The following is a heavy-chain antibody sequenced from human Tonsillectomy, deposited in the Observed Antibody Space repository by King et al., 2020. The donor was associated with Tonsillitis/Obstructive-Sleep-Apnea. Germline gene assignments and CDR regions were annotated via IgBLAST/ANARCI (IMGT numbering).Heavy chain of an antibody. CDR3: ARAFGWHFDY. CDR1: GFTVSSNY. Sequence: VQLVESGGDLIQPGGSLRLSCAASGFTVSSNYMAWVRQAPGKGLEWVSVIYGGGHTYYADSVKGRFSISRDSLKNTLYLQMNSLRAEDTAVYYCARAFGWHFDYWGQGTLVTVSS. CDR2: IYGGGHT. J-gene: IGHJ4*02. D-gene: IGHD3-10*01. V-gene: IGHV3-53*01.